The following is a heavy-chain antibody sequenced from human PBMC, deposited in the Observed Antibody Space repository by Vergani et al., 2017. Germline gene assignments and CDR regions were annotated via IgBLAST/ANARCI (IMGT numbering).Heavy chain of an antibody. CDR2: IYYSGST. CDR3: ARAGGYDHNSRWFDP. J-gene: IGHJ5*02. V-gene: IGHV4-34*01. CDR1: GGSFSGYY. D-gene: IGHD5-12*01. Sequence: QVQLQQWGAGLLKPSETLSLTCAVYGGSFSGYYWSWIRQPPGKGLEWIGYIYYSGSTYYNPSLKSRVTISVDTSKNQFSLKLSSVTAADTAVYYCARAGGYDHNSRWFDPWGQGTLVTVSS.